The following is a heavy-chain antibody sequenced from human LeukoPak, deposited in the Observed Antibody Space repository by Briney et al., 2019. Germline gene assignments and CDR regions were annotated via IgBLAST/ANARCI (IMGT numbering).Heavy chain of an antibody. D-gene: IGHD4-23*01. CDR1: GFTFSSYA. CDR2: INGSGGST. Sequence: GGSLRLSCAASGFTFSSYAMSWVRQAPGKGLEWVSAINGSGGSTYYADSVKGRFTISRGNSKNTLYLQMNSLRAEDTAVYYCAKAQEGSTVVTFFDYWGQGTLVTVSS. CDR3: AKAQEGSTVVTFFDY. J-gene: IGHJ4*02. V-gene: IGHV3-23*01.